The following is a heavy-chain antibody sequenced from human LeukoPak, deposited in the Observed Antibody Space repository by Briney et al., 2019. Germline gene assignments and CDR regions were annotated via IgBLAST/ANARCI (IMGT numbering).Heavy chain of an antibody. J-gene: IGHJ6*03. D-gene: IGHD4-17*01. V-gene: IGHV3-49*04. CDR2: IRSKAYGGTT. CDR3: TRDRPLYGDYTYYYYYMDV. CDR1: GFTFGDYA. Sequence: GGSLRLSCTASGFTFGDYAMSWVRQAPGKGLEWVGFIRSKAYGGTTEYAASVKGRFTISRDDSKSIAYLQMNSLKTEDTAVYYCTRDRPLYGDYTYYYYYMDVWGKGTTVTISS.